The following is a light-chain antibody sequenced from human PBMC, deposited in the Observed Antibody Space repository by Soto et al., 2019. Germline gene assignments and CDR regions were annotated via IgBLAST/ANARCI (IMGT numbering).Light chain of an antibody. Sequence: DIQMTQSPSTLSASVGDRVTITCRASQSISVWLAWYQQKAGKAPNLLIYKASRLESGVPSRFSGSGSETEFTLTISGLQPGDSATYYCQQSYSTPTITFGQGTRLEIK. V-gene: IGKV1-5*03. CDR1: QSISVW. CDR3: QQSYSTPTIT. CDR2: KAS. J-gene: IGKJ5*01.